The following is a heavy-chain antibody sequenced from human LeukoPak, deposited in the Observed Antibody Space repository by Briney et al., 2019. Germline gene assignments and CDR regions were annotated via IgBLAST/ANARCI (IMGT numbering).Heavy chain of an antibody. CDR3: ARLQASPFDY. Sequence: GGSLRLSCAASGFTFDECGMHWVRQAPGKGLEWVSGISWNSGSIGYADSVKGRFTISRDNSKNTLYLQMNSLRAEDTAVYYCARLQASPFDYWGQGTLVTVSS. CDR1: GFTFDECG. CDR2: ISWNSGSI. V-gene: IGHV3-9*01. J-gene: IGHJ4*02.